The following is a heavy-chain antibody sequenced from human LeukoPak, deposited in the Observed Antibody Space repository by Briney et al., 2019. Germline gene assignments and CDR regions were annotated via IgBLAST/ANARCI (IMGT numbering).Heavy chain of an antibody. Sequence: SETLSLTCAVYGGSFSGYYWSWIRQPPGKGLERIGEINHSGSTNYNPSLKSRVTISVDTSKNQFSLKLSSVTAADTAVYYCARGGIVATISLFYYYYYYMDVWGKGTTVTVSS. CDR3: ARGGIVATISLFYYYYYYMDV. CDR1: GGSFSGYY. CDR2: INHSGST. V-gene: IGHV4-34*01. J-gene: IGHJ6*03. D-gene: IGHD5-12*01.